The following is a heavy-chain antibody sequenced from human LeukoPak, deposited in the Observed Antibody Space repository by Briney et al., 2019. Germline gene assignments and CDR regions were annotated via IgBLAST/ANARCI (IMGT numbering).Heavy chain of an antibody. Sequence: GGALRLSCAASGFTFTDIAMSWVRQPPRKGREGVSAISADGAYTYYADSVKGRFTISRDNSKNTLYLQMNSLRAEDTAVYYCAKDLDLAVAGTPGYFDYWGQGTLVTVSS. CDR1: GFTFTDIA. CDR3: AKDLDLAVAGTPGYFDY. V-gene: IGHV3-23*01. CDR2: ISADGAYT. D-gene: IGHD6-19*01. J-gene: IGHJ4*02.